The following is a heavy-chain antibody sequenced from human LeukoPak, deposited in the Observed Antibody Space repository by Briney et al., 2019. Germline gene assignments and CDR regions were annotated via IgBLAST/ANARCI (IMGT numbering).Heavy chain of an antibody. Sequence: GGSLRLSCAVSGLSVSAYSMNWVRQAPGKGLEWVSSISSSSSYIYYADSVKGRFTISRDNAKNSLYLQMNSLRAEDTAVYYCAREVYGDYPYLSLEYYFDYWGQGTLVTVSS. V-gene: IGHV3-21*01. CDR2: ISSSSSYI. CDR3: AREVYGDYPYLSLEYYFDY. D-gene: IGHD4-17*01. J-gene: IGHJ4*02. CDR1: GLSVSAYS.